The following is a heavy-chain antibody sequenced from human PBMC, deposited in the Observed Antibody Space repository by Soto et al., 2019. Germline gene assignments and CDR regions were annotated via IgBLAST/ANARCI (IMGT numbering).Heavy chain of an antibody. CDR3: AKDGGGGYDFWSGKGGMDV. D-gene: IGHD3-3*01. CDR1: GFTFSIHA. Sequence: QVQLVESGGGVVQPGRSLRLSCAASGFTFSIHAMHWVRQAPGKGLEWVAIISYDGNTKYYADSVKGRFTISRDNSKNTLYVQMNSLRAEDTAVYYCAKDGGGGYDFWSGKGGMDVWGQGTTVTVSS. CDR2: ISYDGNTK. J-gene: IGHJ6*02. V-gene: IGHV3-30*18.